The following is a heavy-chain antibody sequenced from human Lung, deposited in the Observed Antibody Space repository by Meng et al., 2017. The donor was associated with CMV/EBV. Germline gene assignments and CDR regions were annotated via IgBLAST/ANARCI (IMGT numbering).Heavy chain of an antibody. D-gene: IGHD4-17*01. CDR1: GFIFSSYG. V-gene: IGHV3-30*02. CDR2: IRYDGTNK. J-gene: IGHJ4*02. Sequence: GGSXRLXXAASGFIFSSYGMHWVRQAPGKGLEWVAFIRYDGTNKFYTDSVKGRFTISRDNSNNTLYLQMNSLRAEDTARYDCATRMTTVTTGDYWGQGTLVXVSS. CDR3: ATRMTTVTTGDY.